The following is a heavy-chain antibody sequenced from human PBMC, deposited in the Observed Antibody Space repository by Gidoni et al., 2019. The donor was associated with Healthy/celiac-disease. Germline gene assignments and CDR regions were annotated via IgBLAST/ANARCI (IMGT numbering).Heavy chain of an antibody. CDR1: GYTFTSYD. CDR2: MNPNSGNT. J-gene: IGHJ3*02. CDR3: ARVTYYYDSSGTPRAFDI. D-gene: IGHD3-22*01. V-gene: IGHV1-8*01. Sequence: QVQLVQSGAEVKKPGASVKVSCKASGYTFTSYDINWVRQATGQGLEWMGWMNPNSGNTGEAQKFQGRVTMTRNTSISTAYMELSSLRSEDTAVYYCARVTYYYDSSGTPRAFDIWGQGTMVTVSS.